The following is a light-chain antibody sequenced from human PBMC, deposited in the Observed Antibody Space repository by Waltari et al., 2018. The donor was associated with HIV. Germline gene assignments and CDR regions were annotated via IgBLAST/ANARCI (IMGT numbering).Light chain of an antibody. CDR1: RSNIGSYY. Sequence: QSVLTQPPSASGTPGPRVTISCSGSRSNIGSYYVYWYQQLPGTAPKLLSYRHSPRPSGVPDRFSGSKSGASASLAISGLRSEDEADYYCAAWADSLSAVVFGGGTKLTVL. J-gene: IGLJ2*01. CDR3: AAWADSLSAVV. CDR2: RHS. V-gene: IGLV1-47*01.